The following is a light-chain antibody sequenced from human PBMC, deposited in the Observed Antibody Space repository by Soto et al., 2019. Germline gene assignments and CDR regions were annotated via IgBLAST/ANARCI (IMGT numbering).Light chain of an antibody. CDR2: EVS. CDR3: LSFTRSDTYI. J-gene: IGLJ1*01. V-gene: IGLV2-14*01. CDR1: SSDIGAYNY. Sequence: QSALTQPASVSGSPGQSITFSCTGTSSDIGAYNYVSWYQHHPAKAPKLMIYEVSNRPSGISNRFSGSKSGNTASLTISGLQAEDEADYYCLSFTRSDTYIFGTGTRSPS.